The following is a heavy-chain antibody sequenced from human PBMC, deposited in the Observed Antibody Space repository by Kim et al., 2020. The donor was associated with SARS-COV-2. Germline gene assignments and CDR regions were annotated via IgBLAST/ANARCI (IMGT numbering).Heavy chain of an antibody. CDR1: GFTFSGYD. V-gene: IGHV3-64D*06. CDR2: ITRSGGGS. CDR3: VKYGRSYGAVL. J-gene: IGHJ4*02. Sequence: GGSLRLSCSGSGFTFSGYDIHWVRRAPGKGLECVSAITRSGGGSFYADSVEGRFTISRDNSKNTLYLQMNSLRPEDTSVYYSVKYGRSYGAVLWGQGTVVIVSS. D-gene: IGHD5-18*01.